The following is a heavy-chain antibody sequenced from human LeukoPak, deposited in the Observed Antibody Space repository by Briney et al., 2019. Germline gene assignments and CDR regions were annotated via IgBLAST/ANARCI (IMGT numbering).Heavy chain of an antibody. CDR2: IYRSGST. D-gene: IGHD3-10*01. V-gene: IGHV4-4*02. Sequence: SGTLSLTCAVSGGSISSSNWWSWVRQPPGKGLEWIGEIYRSGSTNYNPSLKSRVTISVDTSKNHFSLKLSSVTAADTAMYYCARDFYYASGSYYDYWGQGTLVTVSS. J-gene: IGHJ4*02. CDR1: GGSISSSNW. CDR3: ARDFYYASGSYYDY.